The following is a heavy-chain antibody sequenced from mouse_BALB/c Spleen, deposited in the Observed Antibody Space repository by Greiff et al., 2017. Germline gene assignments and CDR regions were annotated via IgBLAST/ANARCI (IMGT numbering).Heavy chain of an antibody. V-gene: IGHV1-7*01. D-gene: IGHD2-4*01. CDR3: ARSPYDYDDYAMDY. CDR1: GYTFTSYW. J-gene: IGHJ4*01. CDR2: INPSTGYT. Sequence: VQLQQSGAELAKPGASVKMSCKASGYTFTSYWMHWVKQRPGQGLEWIGYINPSTGYTEYNQKFKDKATLTADKSSSTAYMQLSSLTSEDSAVYYCARSPYDYDDYAMDYWGQGTSVTVSS.